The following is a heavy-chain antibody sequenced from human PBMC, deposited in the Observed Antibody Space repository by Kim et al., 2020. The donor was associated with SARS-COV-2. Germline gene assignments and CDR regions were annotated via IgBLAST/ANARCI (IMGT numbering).Heavy chain of an antibody. CDR2: IYYSGST. CDR3: AGGLAAAGGMFDY. V-gene: IGHV4-59*01. CDR1: GGSISSYY. Sequence: SETLSLTCTVSGGSISSYYWSWIRQPPGKGLEWIGYIYYSGSTNYNPSLKSRVTISVDTSKNQFSLKLSSVTAADTAVYYCAGGLAAAGGMFDYWGQGTLVTVSS. J-gene: IGHJ4*02. D-gene: IGHD6-13*01.